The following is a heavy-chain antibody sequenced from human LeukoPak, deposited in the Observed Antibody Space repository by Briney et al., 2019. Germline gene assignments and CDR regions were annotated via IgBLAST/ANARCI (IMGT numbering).Heavy chain of an antibody. J-gene: IGHJ6*02. D-gene: IGHD3-3*01. CDR1: GFTFSSYS. V-gene: IGHV3-48*02. CDR3: ARDLPGNRLRFLEWMDYYGMDV. CDR2: ISSSSSTI. Sequence: GGSLRLSCAASGFTFSSYSMNWVRQAPGKGLEWVSYISSSSSTIYYADSVKGRFTISRDNAKNSLYLQMNSLRDEDTAVYYCARDLPGNRLRFLEWMDYYGMDVWGQGTTVTVSS.